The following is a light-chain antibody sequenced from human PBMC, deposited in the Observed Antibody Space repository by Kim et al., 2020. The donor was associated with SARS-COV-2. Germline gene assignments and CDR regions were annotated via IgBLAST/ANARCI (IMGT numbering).Light chain of an antibody. CDR2: QDT. Sequence: SYELTQPPSVSVSPGQTVTITCSGDKLGDKYSSWYQQQPGQAPVLVIYQDTKRPSGIPERFVGSNSVNTATLTISGAQAMDEADYYCQAWDNTWVFGGGTQLTVL. V-gene: IGLV3-1*01. CDR3: QAWDNTWV. J-gene: IGLJ3*02. CDR1: KLGDKY.